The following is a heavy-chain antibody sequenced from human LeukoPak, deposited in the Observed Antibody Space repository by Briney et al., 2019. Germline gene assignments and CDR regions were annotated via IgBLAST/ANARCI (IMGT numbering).Heavy chain of an antibody. CDR2: IYHSGST. CDR1: GGSISSSNW. V-gene: IGHV4-4*02. CDR3: ARGGQSRYCSSTSCYDY. D-gene: IGHD2-2*01. J-gene: IGHJ4*02. Sequence: SGTLSLTCAVSGGSISSSNWRSWVRQPPGKGLEWIGEIYHSGSTNYNPSLKSRVTISVDKSKNQFSLKPSSVTAADTAVYYCARGGQSRYCSSTSCYDYWGQGTLVTVSS.